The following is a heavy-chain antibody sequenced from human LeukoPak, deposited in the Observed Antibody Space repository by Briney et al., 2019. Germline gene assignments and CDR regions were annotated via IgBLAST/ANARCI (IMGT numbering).Heavy chain of an antibody. CDR1: GLTVSSNY. CDR3: ARDSYVDSEAVRWFDP. Sequence: GGSLRLSCAASGLTVSSNYMSWVRQALGKGLEWVSVIYRGGPTYYADSVKGRFTISRDNSKNTLYLQMNSLRAEDTAVYYCARDSYVDSEAVRWFDPWGQGTLVTVSS. D-gene: IGHD4-17*01. J-gene: IGHJ5*02. CDR2: IYRGGPT. V-gene: IGHV3-66*01.